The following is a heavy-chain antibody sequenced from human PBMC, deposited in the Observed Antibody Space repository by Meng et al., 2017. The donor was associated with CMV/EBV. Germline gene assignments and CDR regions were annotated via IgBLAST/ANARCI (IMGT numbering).Heavy chain of an antibody. CDR2: ISYDGSNK. CDR3: ARDSVAGLYCSSTSCYRSAYYYYGMDV. CDR1: GFTFSSYA. J-gene: IGHJ6*02. V-gene: IGHV3-30*04. D-gene: IGHD2-2*02. Sequence: GESLKISCAASGFTFSSYAMHWVRQAPGKGLEWVAVISYDGSNKYYADSVKGRFTISRDNSKNTLYLQMNSLSAEDTAVYYCARDSVAGLYCSSTSCYRSAYYYYGMDVWGQGTTVTVSS.